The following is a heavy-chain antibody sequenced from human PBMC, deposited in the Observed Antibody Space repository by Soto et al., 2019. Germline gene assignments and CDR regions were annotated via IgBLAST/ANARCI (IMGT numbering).Heavy chain of an antibody. CDR2: ISGSGGST. CDR3: AKDSSPYRSGYYANFDY. CDR1: GFTFSSYA. J-gene: IGHJ4*02. D-gene: IGHD3-22*01. Sequence: GGTLRLSCAASGFTFSSYAMSWVRQAPGKGLEWVSAISGSGGSTYYADSVKGRFTISRDNSKNTLYLQMNSLRAEDTAVYYCAKDSSPYRSGYYANFDYWGQGTLVNVSS. V-gene: IGHV3-23*01.